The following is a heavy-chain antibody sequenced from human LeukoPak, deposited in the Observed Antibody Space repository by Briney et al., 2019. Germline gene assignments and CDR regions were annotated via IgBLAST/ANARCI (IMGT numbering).Heavy chain of an antibody. CDR1: GFTFSTYS. CDR2: ISGSSDAI. J-gene: IGHJ4*02. D-gene: IGHD6-19*01. V-gene: IGHV3-48*02. CDR3: ATKRGIAVAGTWVY. Sequence: GGSLRLSCAASGFTFSTYSMSWVRQAPGKGLEWVSYISGSSDAIYYADSVKGRFTISRDNAKNSLYLQMNSLRDEDTAVYYCATKRGIAVAGTWVYWGQGTLVTVSS.